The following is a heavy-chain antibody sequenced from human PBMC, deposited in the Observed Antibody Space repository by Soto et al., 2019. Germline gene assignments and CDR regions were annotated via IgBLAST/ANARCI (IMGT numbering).Heavy chain of an antibody. CDR2: ISAYNGNT. CDR3: ARDEAYDDYGDPYDPYYFDY. J-gene: IGHJ4*02. Sequence: ASVKVSCKASGYTFTSYGISWVRQAPGQGLEWMGWISAYNGNTNYAQKLQGRVTMTTDTSTSTAYMELRSLRSDDTAVYYCARDEAYDDYGDPYDPYYFDYWGQGTLVTV. CDR1: GYTFTSYG. V-gene: IGHV1-18*01. D-gene: IGHD4-17*01.